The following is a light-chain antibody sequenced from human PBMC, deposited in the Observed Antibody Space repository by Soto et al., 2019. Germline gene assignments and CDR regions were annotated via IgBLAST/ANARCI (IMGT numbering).Light chain of an antibody. Sequence: EIVLTQSPGTLSLSPGERATLSCRASQSVSSSYLAWFQQKPGQAPRLLIYDASTRATGIPSRFSGSGSGTDFTLTISSLEPEDFAVYYCQQRSNWPLTWTFGQGTRLEI. CDR1: QSVSSSY. CDR2: DAS. J-gene: IGKJ5*01. V-gene: IGKV3D-20*02. CDR3: QQRSNWPLTWT.